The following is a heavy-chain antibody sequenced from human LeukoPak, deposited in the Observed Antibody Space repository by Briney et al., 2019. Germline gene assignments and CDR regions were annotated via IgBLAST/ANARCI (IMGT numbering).Heavy chain of an antibody. Sequence: PSETLSLTCTVSGGSISSYYWSWIRQPPGKGLEWIGYIYTSGSTNYNPSLKSRVTISVDTSKNQFSLKLSSVTAADTAVYYCARECDYYGSGSYYISRVLSNWYFDLWGRGTLVTVSS. CDR1: GGSISSYY. CDR3: ARECDYYGSGSYYISRVLSNWYFDL. CDR2: IYTSGST. D-gene: IGHD3-10*01. J-gene: IGHJ2*01. V-gene: IGHV4-4*09.